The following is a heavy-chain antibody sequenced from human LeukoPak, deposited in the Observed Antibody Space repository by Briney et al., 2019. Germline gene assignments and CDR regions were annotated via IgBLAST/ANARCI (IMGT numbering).Heavy chain of an antibody. J-gene: IGHJ5*02. CDR2: IYWDDDK. D-gene: IGHD4-17*01. CDR3: AHTTTVTTENWFDP. Sequence: SGPTLVKPTQTLTLTCTFSGFSLSTSGVGVGWIRQPPGKALEWLALIYWDDDKRYSPSLKSRLTITKDTSKNQVVLTMTNMDPVDTATYYCAHTTTVTTENWFDPWGQGTLVTVSS. V-gene: IGHV2-5*02. CDR1: GFSLSTSGVG.